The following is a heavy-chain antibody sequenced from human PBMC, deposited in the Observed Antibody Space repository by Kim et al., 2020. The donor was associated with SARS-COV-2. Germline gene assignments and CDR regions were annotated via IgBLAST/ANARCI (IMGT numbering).Heavy chain of an antibody. CDR2: YI. J-gene: IGHJ4*02. V-gene: IGHV3-21*01. D-gene: IGHD5-18*01. Sequence: YIYYAATAKGRYTISRDNAKNSLYLQMNSLRAEDTAVYYCARTAMANFDYWGQGTLVTVSS. CDR3: ARTAMANFDY.